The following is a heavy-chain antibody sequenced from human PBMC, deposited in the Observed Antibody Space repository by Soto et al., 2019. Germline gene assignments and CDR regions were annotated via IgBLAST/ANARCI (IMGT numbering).Heavy chain of an antibody. J-gene: IGHJ4*02. CDR3: VRYDNSYFDF. CDR1: GFTFSSYG. D-gene: IGHD3-22*01. V-gene: IGHV3-33*01. CDR2: VRYDGSKT. Sequence: GGSLRLSCAASGFTFSSYGMHWVRQAPGKGLEWVAGVRYDGSKTHYADSVKGRFTIPRDNAKNTLSLQMDSLRAEDTAVYYCVRYDNSYFDFCGQGTLVTVSS.